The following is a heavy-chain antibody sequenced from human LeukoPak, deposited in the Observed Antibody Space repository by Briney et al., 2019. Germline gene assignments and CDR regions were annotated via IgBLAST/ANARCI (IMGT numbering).Heavy chain of an antibody. D-gene: IGHD2-2*01. V-gene: IGHV3-48*03. J-gene: IGHJ4*02. CDR3: VREYSDQLLWTALDY. Sequence: PGGSLRLSRVASGFTFSSYEMNWVRQAPGKGLEWVSYISLLGDTIYYADSVKGRFTISRDNAKNSLFLQMSSLRPEDTAIYYCVREYSDQLLWTALDYWGQGALVTVSS. CDR2: ISLLGDTI. CDR1: GFTFSSYE.